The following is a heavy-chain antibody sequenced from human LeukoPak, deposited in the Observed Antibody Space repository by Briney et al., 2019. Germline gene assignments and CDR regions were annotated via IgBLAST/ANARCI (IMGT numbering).Heavy chain of an antibody. J-gene: IGHJ4*02. V-gene: IGHV1-2*02. Sequence: GASVKVSCKASGYTFTGYYIHWVRQAPGQGLEWMGWINPNSGDTNYAQKFQGRITMTRDTSISTAYMELSRLRSDDTAVYYCATAHYGDYAREYWGQGTLVTVSS. CDR1: GYTFTGYY. CDR2: INPNSGDT. CDR3: ATAHYGDYAREY. D-gene: IGHD4-17*01.